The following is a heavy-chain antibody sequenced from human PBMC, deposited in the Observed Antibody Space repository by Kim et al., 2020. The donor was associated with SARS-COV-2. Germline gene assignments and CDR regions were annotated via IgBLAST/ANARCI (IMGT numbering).Heavy chain of an antibody. CDR3: ARAQSIAVIFDY. D-gene: IGHD6-6*01. Sequence: YYADSGKGRFTISRDNSKNTLYLQMNSLRAEDTAVYYCARAQSIAVIFDYWGQGTLVTVSS. V-gene: IGHV3-66*01. J-gene: IGHJ4*02.